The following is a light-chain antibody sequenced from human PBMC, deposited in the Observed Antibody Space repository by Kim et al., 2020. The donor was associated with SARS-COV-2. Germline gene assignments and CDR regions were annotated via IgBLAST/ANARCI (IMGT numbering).Light chain of an antibody. V-gene: IGKV3-11*01. CDR1: QSVDTS. CDR2: DVS. CDR3: HHRSLWTPT. Sequence: LSPGETATLSGRASQSVDTSLAWYQLKPGQAPRLIIFDVSRSVTVTPARFSGTGSGTDFTLTISSLEPEDVALYFCHHRSLWTPTFGGGTKVDIK. J-gene: IGKJ4*01.